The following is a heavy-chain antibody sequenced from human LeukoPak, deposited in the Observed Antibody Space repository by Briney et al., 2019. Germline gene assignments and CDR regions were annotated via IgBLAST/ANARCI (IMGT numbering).Heavy chain of an antibody. CDR1: GGSFSGYY. CDR2: INHSGST. Sequence: PSETLSLTCAVYGGSFSGYYWSWIRQPPGKGLEWIGEINHSGSTNYNPSLKSRVTISVDTSKNQFSLKLSSVTAADTAVYYCARTSNTVTTFRSRRASFDYWGQGAPVTVSS. D-gene: IGHD4-17*01. V-gene: IGHV4-34*01. CDR3: ARTSNTVTTFRSRRASFDY. J-gene: IGHJ4*02.